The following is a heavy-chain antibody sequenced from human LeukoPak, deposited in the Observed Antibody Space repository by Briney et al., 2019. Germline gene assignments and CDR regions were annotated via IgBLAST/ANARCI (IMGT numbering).Heavy chain of an antibody. J-gene: IGHJ4*02. Sequence: GGSLRLSCAASGFTFSSYGMHWVRQAPGKGLEWVAVISYDGSNKYYADSVKGRFTISRDNSKNTLYLQMNSLRAEDTAVYYCAKDRSAAAADVMDYWGQGTLVTVSS. CDR3: AKDRSAAAADVMDY. CDR2: ISYDGSNK. V-gene: IGHV3-30*18. D-gene: IGHD6-13*01. CDR1: GFTFSSYG.